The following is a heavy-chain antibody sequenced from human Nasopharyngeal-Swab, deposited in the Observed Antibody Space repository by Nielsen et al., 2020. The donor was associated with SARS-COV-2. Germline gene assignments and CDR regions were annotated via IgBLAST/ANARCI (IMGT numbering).Heavy chain of an antibody. D-gene: IGHD6-19*01. J-gene: IGHJ5*02. CDR2: TGARGNGG. CDR3: VRPGIAVAGTRWFDP. V-gene: IGHV3-23*01. CDR1: GFTFSSYA. Sequence: GESLKISCVSSGFTFSSYAMSWVREAPGKGLEWVSATGARGNGGYYPDSVRGRFIISRDNSKNTLYLQQNSLRAKDTYLYYCVRPGIAVAGTRWFDPWGQGTLVTVSS.